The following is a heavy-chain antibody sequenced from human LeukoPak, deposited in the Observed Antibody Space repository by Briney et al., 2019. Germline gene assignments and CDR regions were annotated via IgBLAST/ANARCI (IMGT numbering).Heavy chain of an antibody. V-gene: IGHV3-23*01. CDR1: GFTFNTYT. Sequence: QSGGSLRLSCAASGFTFNTYTMTWVRQAPGKGLKWVSTITTGDGNTYYADSVKGRFTVSRDDSKNTLYLQMNSLRAEDTAVYYCAKDGGLWVSAHWGDSWGRGTLVTVSS. CDR3: AKDGGLWVSAHWGDS. CDR2: ITTGDGNT. D-gene: IGHD7-27*01. J-gene: IGHJ4*02.